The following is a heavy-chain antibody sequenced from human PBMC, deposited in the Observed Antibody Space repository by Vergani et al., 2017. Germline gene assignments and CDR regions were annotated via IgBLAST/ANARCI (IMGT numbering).Heavy chain of an antibody. Sequence: QLQLQESGPGLVKPSETLSLTCTVSGGSISSSGYYWGWIRQPPGKGLEWIGEINHSGSTNYNPSLKSRVTISVDTSKNQFSLKLSSVTAADTAVYYCARGRRYCGGDCYRWFDPWGQGTLVTVSS. V-gene: IGHV4-39*07. D-gene: IGHD2-21*02. CDR3: ARGRRYCGGDCYRWFDP. J-gene: IGHJ5*02. CDR1: GGSISSSGYY. CDR2: INHSGST.